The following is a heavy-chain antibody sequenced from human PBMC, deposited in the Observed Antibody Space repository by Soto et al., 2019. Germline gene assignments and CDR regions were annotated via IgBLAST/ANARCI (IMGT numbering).Heavy chain of an antibody. CDR2: ISGSGDRT. V-gene: IGHV3-23*01. CDR1: GFSFNIYA. Sequence: GSLRLSCAASGFSFNIYAMSGVLQALGKWLEWVSGISGSGDRTHYVDSVKGRFTISRDNVKNTLYLQMKSLRAEDTAVYYCAKASTYEYVWGSFRYYFDYWGQGALVTVSS. CDR3: AKASTYEYVWGSFRYYFDY. J-gene: IGHJ4*02. D-gene: IGHD3-16*02.